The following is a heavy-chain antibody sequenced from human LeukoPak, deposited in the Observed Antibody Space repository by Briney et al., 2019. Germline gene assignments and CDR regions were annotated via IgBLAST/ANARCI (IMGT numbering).Heavy chain of an antibody. J-gene: IGHJ4*02. Sequence: GASVTVSCKASGYTFTSSALNWVRQAPGQGLEWMGWINTNTGNPTYAQGFTGRFVFSLDTSVSTAYLHISSLEAEDTAIYYCATDLKKGDSGCFDYWGQGTLVTVSS. CDR2: INTNTGNP. V-gene: IGHV7-4-1*02. D-gene: IGHD6-19*01. CDR1: GYTFTSSA. CDR3: ATDLKKGDSGCFDY.